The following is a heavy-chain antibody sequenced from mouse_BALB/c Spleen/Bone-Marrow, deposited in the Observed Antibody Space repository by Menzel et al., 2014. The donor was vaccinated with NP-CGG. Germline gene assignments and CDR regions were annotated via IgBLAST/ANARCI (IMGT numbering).Heavy chain of an antibody. Sequence: VQLQQSGAELVKPGASVKLSCTATDFNFNDTYMHWVNQRPEQRLEWIGRIDAANGNSKYDPKVQSKATIRAETTADSAYLQLSSLSCEDTAVYYCDGGWLLSYSMDYWVQGSSVTVSA. CDR2: IDAANGNS. D-gene: IGHD2-3*01. CDR1: DFNFNDTY. CDR3: DGGWLLSYSMDY. V-gene: IGHV14-3*02. J-gene: IGHJ4*01.